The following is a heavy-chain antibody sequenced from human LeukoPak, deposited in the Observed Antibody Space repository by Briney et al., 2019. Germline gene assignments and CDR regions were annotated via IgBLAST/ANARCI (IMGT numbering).Heavy chain of an antibody. D-gene: IGHD3-22*01. J-gene: IGHJ4*02. CDR3: AKDLRYYYDSSALFDY. V-gene: IGHV3-30*18. CDR2: ISYDGSNK. CDR1: GFTFSSYG. Sequence: GGSLRLSCAASGFTFSSYGMHWVRQAPGKGLEWVAVISYDGSNKYYADSVKGRFTISRDNSKNTLYLQMNSLRAEDTAVYYCAKDLRYYYDSSALFDYWGQGTLVTVSS.